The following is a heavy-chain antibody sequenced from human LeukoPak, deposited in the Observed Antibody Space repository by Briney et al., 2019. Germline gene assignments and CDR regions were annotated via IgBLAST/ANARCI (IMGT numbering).Heavy chain of an antibody. D-gene: IGHD1-14*01. V-gene: IGHV4-59*01. Sequence: PSETLSLTCTVSGVSMSRYFWTWIRQPPGKGLEWIGYTYHSGDPSYNPSLKTRVTISVDTSKKQPSLKLNSVTAADTAVYYCARVFTTPPPSLDSWGQGALVTVSS. CDR2: TYHSGDP. CDR3: ARVFTTPPPSLDS. J-gene: IGHJ4*02. CDR1: GVSMSRYF.